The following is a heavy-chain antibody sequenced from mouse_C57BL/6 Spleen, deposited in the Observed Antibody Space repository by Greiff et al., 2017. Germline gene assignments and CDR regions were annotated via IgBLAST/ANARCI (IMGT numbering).Heavy chain of an antibody. CDR1: GFNIKDDY. Sequence: VQLQQSGAELVRPGASVKLSCTASGFNIKDDYLPWVKQRPEQGLEWIGWIDPENGDTEYASKFQGEATITADTSSNTAYLQLSSLTSEDTAVYYCTTLRYGSSSLYYFDYWGQGTTRTVSS. D-gene: IGHD1-1*01. CDR3: TTLRYGSSSLYYFDY. CDR2: IDPENGDT. J-gene: IGHJ2*01. V-gene: IGHV14-4*01.